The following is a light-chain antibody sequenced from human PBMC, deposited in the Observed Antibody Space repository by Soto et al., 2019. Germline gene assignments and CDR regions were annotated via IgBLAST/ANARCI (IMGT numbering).Light chain of an antibody. CDR2: VSN. J-gene: IGLJ1*01. CDR3: VTWDNNLRSEV. V-gene: IGLV1-51*01. Sequence: QSVLTQPPSVSAAPGQKVTISCSGSSSNIGNHHVSWYQQLPGTAPKLLLYVSNKRPSEIPDRFSGSRSGTSATLDITGLQTGDEADYYCVTWDNNLRSEVFGTGTKLTVL. CDR1: SSNIGNHH.